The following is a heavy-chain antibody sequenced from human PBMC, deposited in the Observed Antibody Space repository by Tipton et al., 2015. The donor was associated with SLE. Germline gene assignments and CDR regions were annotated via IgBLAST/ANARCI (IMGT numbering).Heavy chain of an antibody. CDR3: SAWFNY. CDR2: IKSDGSYT. Sequence: SLRLSCAASRFSLSSYWMHWVRQAPGKGLVWVAHIKSDGSYTNYADSVKGRFTISKDSARNTLYLHMNSLRVEDAAVYYCSAWFNYWGQGTQVTVSS. V-gene: IGHV3-74*01. J-gene: IGHJ4*02. CDR1: RFSLSSYW. D-gene: IGHD3-10*01.